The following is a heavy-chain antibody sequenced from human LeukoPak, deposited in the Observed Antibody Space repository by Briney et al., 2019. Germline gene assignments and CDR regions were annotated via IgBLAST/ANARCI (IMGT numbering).Heavy chain of an antibody. CDR2: IRSKAYGGTT. CDR1: GFTFGDYA. J-gene: IGHJ5*02. CDR3: TSTSNWFDP. Sequence: PGGSLRLSCTASGFTFGDYAMSWFRQAPGKGLEWVGFIRSKAYGGTTEYAASVKGRFTISRDDSKSIAYLQMNSLKTEHTAVYHCTSTSNWFDPWGQGTLVTVSS. D-gene: IGHD1-26*01. V-gene: IGHV3-49*03.